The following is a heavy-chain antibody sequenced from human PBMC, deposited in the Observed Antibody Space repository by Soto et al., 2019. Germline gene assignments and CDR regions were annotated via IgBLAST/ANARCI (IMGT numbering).Heavy chain of an antibody. J-gene: IGHJ5*01. V-gene: IGHV4-59*08. Sequence: LSLTCTISDASISNFYWSWIRQAPGKGLEWLGYVYYTGNTKYNPSLGSRVTISLGASQNQFSLKLESVTAADTAVYYCGRQIDWFVVTDSWGPGTLVTVSS. CDR2: VYYTGNT. CDR3: GRQIDWFVVTDS. CDR1: DASISNFY. D-gene: IGHD3-9*01.